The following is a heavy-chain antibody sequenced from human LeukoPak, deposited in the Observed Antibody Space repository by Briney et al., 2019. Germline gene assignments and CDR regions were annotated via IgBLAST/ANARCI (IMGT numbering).Heavy chain of an antibody. CDR1: GGSISSSNW. Sequence: PSETLSLTCAVSGGSISSSNWWSWVRQPPGKGLEWIGEIYHSGSTNYNPSLKSRVTISVDKSKNQFSLKLSSVTAADTAVYYCARVSLVRGAPDYYFDYWGQGTLVTVSS. CDR3: ARVSLVRGAPDYYFDY. J-gene: IGHJ4*02. D-gene: IGHD3-10*01. CDR2: IYHSGST. V-gene: IGHV4-4*02.